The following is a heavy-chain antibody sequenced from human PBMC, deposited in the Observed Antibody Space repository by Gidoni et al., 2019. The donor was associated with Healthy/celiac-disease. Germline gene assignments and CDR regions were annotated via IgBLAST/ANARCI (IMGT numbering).Heavy chain of an antibody. D-gene: IGHD6-13*01. CDR3: ARVLYVAAADSFREGHRDGMDV. CDR2: IKQDGSEK. V-gene: IGHV3-7*01. Sequence: EVQLVESGGGLVQPGGSLRLSCAASGFTSSSDWMSWVRQAPGKGLEWGANIKQDGSEKYYVDSVKGRFTISRDNAKNSLYLQMNSLRAEDTAVYYCARVLYVAAADSFREGHRDGMDVWGQGTTVTVSS. J-gene: IGHJ6*02. CDR1: GFTSSSDW.